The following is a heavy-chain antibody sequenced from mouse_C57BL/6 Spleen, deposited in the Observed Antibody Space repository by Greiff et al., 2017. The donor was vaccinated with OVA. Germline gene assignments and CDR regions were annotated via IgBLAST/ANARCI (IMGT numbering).Heavy chain of an antibody. J-gene: IGHJ2*01. CDR1: GYTFTSYW. Sequence: QVQLQQPGAELVKPGASVKLSCKASGYTFTSYWMHWVKQRPGQGLEWIGMIHPNSGSTNYNEKFKSKATLTVDKSSSTAYMQLSSLTSEDSAVYYCAREGGIYYDYDGAYFDYWGQGTTLTVSS. D-gene: IGHD2-4*01. V-gene: IGHV1-64*01. CDR2: IHPNSGST. CDR3: AREGGIYYDYDGAYFDY.